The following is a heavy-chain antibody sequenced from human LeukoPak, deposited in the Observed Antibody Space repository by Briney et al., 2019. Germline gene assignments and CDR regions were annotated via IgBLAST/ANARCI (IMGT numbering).Heavy chain of an antibody. J-gene: IGHJ6*03. CDR1: GGSISSGSYY. V-gene: IGHV4-30-2*01. CDR3: ARAGGPKSITMIVVVINDYYYMDV. D-gene: IGHD3-22*01. CDR2: IYYSGAT. Sequence: PSETLSLTCTVSGGSISSGSYYWTWIRQPPGKGLEWIGYIYYSGATSYNPSLKSRVTISVDNVKNEFALELQSVTAADTAVYYCARAGGPKSITMIVVVINDYYYMDVWGKGTTVTVSS.